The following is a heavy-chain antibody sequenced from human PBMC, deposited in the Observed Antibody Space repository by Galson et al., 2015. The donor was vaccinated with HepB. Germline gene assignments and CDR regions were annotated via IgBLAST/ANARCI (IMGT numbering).Heavy chain of an antibody. J-gene: IGHJ3*02. D-gene: IGHD1-1*01. CDR2: IYYSGST. Sequence: ETLSLTCTVSGGSISSYYWSWIRQPPGKGLEWIGYIYYSGSTNYNPSLKSRVTISVDTSKNQFSLKLSSVTAADTAVYYCARAAVNDHDAFDIWGQGTMVTVSS. CDR3: ARAAVNDHDAFDI. CDR1: GGSISSYY. V-gene: IGHV4-59*01.